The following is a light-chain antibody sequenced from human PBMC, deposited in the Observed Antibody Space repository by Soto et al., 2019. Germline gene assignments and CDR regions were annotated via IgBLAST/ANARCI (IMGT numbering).Light chain of an antibody. J-gene: IGLJ2*01. CDR1: NNDVGGYKL. CDR3: SSYAGSNNLV. CDR2: EGS. V-gene: IGLV2-8*01. Sequence: QSALTQPASVSGSPGQSITISCTGTNNDVGGYKLVSWYQQHPGKVPKVVIYEGSKRPSGVPDRFSGSKSGNTASLTVSGLQAEDEADYYCSSYAGSNNLVFGGGTKLTVL.